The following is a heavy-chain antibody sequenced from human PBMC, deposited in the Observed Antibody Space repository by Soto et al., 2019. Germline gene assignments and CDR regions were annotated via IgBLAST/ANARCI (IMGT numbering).Heavy chain of an antibody. CDR3: ARLQSGPIKYYYYYGMDV. CDR2: TYHSRTT. V-gene: IGHV4-4*02. CDR1: AGSLSPSNW. J-gene: IGHJ6*02. Sequence: NLSLPCAVSAGSLSPSNWWSCVRQPPGTAQNVIRETYHSRTTNYHPSLKSRVTISVDKSKNQFSLKLSSVTAADTAVYYCARLQSGPIKYYYYYGMDVWGQGTTVT. D-gene: IGHD5-12*01.